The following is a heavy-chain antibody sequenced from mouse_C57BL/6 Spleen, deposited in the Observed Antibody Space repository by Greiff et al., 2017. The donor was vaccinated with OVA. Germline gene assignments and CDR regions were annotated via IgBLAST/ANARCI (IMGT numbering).Heavy chain of an antibody. V-gene: IGHV1-54*01. Sequence: VQLQQSGAELVRPGTSVKVSCKASGYAFTNYLIEWVKQRPGQGLEWIGVINPGSGGTNYNEKFKGKATLTADKSSSTAYMQLSSLTSEASAVYFCARGYYGSSYLDYWGQGTTLTVSS. J-gene: IGHJ2*01. CDR1: GYAFTNYL. CDR3: ARGYYGSSYLDY. D-gene: IGHD1-1*01. CDR2: INPGSGGT.